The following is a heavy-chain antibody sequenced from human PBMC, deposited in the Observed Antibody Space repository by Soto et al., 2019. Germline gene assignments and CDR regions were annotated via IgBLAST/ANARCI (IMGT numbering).Heavy chain of an antibody. CDR1: GCTFGNFW. CDR2: GGPDGTKI. V-gene: IGHV3-74*03. Sequence: GGSLRRSCSDSGCTFGNFWRHWIRQAPGKGLEWVSRGGPDGTKIVYAYSVKGRFISSRDNARNTVYHQMNSLEAEDTAVYYCAKLPWEVAPSWGQGTLVTVSS. CDR3: AKLPWEVAPS. J-gene: IGHJ5*02. D-gene: IGHD1-26*01.